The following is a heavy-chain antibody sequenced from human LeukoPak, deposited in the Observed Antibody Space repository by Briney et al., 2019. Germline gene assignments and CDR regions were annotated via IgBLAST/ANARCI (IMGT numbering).Heavy chain of an antibody. Sequence: SETLSLTCTVSGGSISSYYWSWIRQPPGKGLEWIGYIYYSGSTNYNPSLKSRVTISVDTSKNQFSLKLSSVTAADTAVYYCASVCSGGSCYWGYFDYRGQGTLVTVSS. CDR2: IYYSGST. CDR1: GGSISSYY. V-gene: IGHV4-59*08. J-gene: IGHJ4*02. D-gene: IGHD2-15*01. CDR3: ASVCSGGSCYWGYFDY.